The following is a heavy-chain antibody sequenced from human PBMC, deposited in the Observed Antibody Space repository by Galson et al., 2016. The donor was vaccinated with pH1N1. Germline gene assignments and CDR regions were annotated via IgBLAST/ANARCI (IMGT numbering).Heavy chain of an antibody. CDR3: TRENHHKFDY. J-gene: IGHJ4*02. V-gene: IGHV3-72*01. CDR1: GFTLGDFY. CDR2: ITKRPEGYTT. Sequence: AASGFTLGDFYMDWVRQAPGKGLEWVGRITKRPEGYTTQDAASVKGRFIISREDSKDLLYLQMNSLKTEDTAVYYCTRENHHKFDYWGQGTLVAVSS.